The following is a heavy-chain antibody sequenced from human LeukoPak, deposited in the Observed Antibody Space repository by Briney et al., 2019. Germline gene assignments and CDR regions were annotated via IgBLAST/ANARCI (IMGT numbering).Heavy chain of an antibody. CDR2: EDGGP. CDR1: GYTLTELS. CDR3: VSIDLDS. Sequence: ASVKVSCKVSGYTLTELSIHWVRQAPGKGLEWMGGEDGGPIYAQKFQGRVTTTEDTSTDTAYMDVSSLRSEGTAVYYCVSIDLDSWGQGTLVTVSS. D-gene: IGHD3-16*02. V-gene: IGHV1-24*01. J-gene: IGHJ4*02.